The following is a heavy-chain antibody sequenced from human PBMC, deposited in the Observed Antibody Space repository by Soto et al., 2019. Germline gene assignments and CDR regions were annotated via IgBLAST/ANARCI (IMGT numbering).Heavy chain of an antibody. CDR1: GGSISSYY. CDR2: IYYSGST. D-gene: IGHD2-2*01. Sequence: SETLSLTCTVSGGSISSYYWSWIRQPSGKGLEWIGYIYYSGSTNYNPSLKSRVTISVDTSKNQVSLKLSSVTAADTAVYYCASVPAATDNWFDPWGQGTLVTVSS. J-gene: IGHJ5*02. CDR3: ASVPAATDNWFDP. V-gene: IGHV4-59*12.